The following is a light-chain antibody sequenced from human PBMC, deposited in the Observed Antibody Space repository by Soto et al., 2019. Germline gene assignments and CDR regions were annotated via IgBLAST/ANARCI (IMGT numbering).Light chain of an antibody. CDR1: QSITTY. Sequence: DIQMTQSPSSLSASVGDRVTITCRASQSITTYLNWYQQKPGKAPKLLIYAASKLQSGVPSRFSGSGSGTDFTLTISSLQPEDFATYYCQQSYSTPYTFGQGTELEIK. CDR3: QQSYSTPYT. CDR2: AAS. J-gene: IGKJ2*01. V-gene: IGKV1-39*01.